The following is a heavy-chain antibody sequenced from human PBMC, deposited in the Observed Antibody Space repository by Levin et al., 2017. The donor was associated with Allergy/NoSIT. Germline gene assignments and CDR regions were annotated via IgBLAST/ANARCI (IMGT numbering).Heavy chain of an antibody. CDR3: AKLDDIVVVVGAALDY. CDR2: ISGSGSAT. CDR1: GLRFSSFA. V-gene: IGHV3-23*01. Sequence: GSLRLSCAASGLRFSSFAMNWVRQAPGKGLEWVSSISGSGSATHYADSVKGRFTISRDNSKNTVYLQMNSLRAEDTAVYYCAKLDDIVVVVGAALDYWGLGTLVTVSS. J-gene: IGHJ4*02. D-gene: IGHD2-15*01.